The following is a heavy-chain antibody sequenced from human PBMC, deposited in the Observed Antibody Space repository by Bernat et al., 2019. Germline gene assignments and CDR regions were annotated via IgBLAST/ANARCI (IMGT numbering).Heavy chain of an antibody. CDR1: GFPFYKNS. J-gene: IGHJ6*02. V-gene: IGHV3-23*04. CDR2: ISGNGNNQ. Sequence: EVLLVETGGDLVQPGGFLRLPCIAPGFPFYKNSISLVRQAPGKGPELVSSISGNGNNQYYADSVKGRFTVSRDNSKNKVYLQLNSLTPDDTAVYFCARDRTVSRSPFGYYGMDVWGQGTTVIVSS. CDR3: ARDRTVSRSPFGYYGMDV. D-gene: IGHD3-10*01.